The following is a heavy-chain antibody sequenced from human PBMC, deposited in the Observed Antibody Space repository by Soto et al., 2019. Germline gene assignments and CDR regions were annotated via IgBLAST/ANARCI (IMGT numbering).Heavy chain of an antibody. CDR3: ARELAEQQLVLGYYGMDV. CDR2: ISAYNGNT. J-gene: IGHJ6*02. Sequence: ASVKVSCKASGYTFTSYGISWVRQAPGQGLEWMGWISAYNGNTNYAQKLQGRVTMNTDTSTSTAYMELRSLRSDDTAVYYCARELAEQQLVLGYYGMDVWGQGTTVTVSS. CDR1: GYTFTSYG. D-gene: IGHD6-13*01. V-gene: IGHV1-18*01.